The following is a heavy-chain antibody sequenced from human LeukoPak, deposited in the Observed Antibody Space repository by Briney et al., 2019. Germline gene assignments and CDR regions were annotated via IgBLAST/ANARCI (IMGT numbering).Heavy chain of an antibody. CDR1: GGSISSYY. Sequence: SETLSLICTVSGGSISSYYWSWIRQPPGKGLEWIGYIYYSGSTNYNPSLKSRVTISVDTSKNQFSLKLSSVTAADTAVYYCAGTCSGGSCYHDAFDIWGQGTMVTVSS. CDR2: IYYSGST. D-gene: IGHD2-15*01. V-gene: IGHV4-59*12. J-gene: IGHJ3*02. CDR3: AGTCSGGSCYHDAFDI.